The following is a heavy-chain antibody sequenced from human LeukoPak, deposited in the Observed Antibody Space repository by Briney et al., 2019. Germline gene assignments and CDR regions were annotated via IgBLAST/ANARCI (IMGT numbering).Heavy chain of an antibody. CDR2: INHSGST. V-gene: IGHV4-39*07. CDR1: GDSISTSSYY. D-gene: IGHD5-24*01. Sequence: SETLSLTRSVSGDSISTSSYYWGWIRQPPGKGLEWIGEINHSGSTNYNPSLKSRVTISVDTSKNQFSLKLSSVTAADTAVYYCASKLMATIDYWGQGTLVTVSS. CDR3: ASKLMATIDY. J-gene: IGHJ4*02.